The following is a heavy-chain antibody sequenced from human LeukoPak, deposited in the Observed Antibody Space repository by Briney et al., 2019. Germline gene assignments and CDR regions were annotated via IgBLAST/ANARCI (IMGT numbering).Heavy chain of an antibody. CDR2: FDPEDGET. CDR1: GYTLTELS. Sequence: ASVKVSCKVSGYTLTELSMHWVRQAPGKGLEWMGGFDPEDGETIYAQKFQGRVTMTEDTSTDTAYMELSSLRSEDTAVYYCATGYYYGSGSYYKEYFQHWGQGTLVTVSS. D-gene: IGHD3-10*01. V-gene: IGHV1-24*01. CDR3: ATGYYYGSGSYYKEYFQH. J-gene: IGHJ1*01.